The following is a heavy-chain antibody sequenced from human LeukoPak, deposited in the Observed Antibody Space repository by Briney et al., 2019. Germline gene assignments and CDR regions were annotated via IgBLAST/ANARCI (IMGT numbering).Heavy chain of an antibody. CDR3: AKDDSSSWSAFDY. CDR1: GFTFDDYA. V-gene: IGHV3-43D*04. D-gene: IGHD6-13*01. CDR2: ISWDGGST. Sequence: GGSLRLSCAASGFTFDDYAMHWVRLAPGKGLEWVSLISWDGGSTYYADSVKGRFTISRDNSKNSLYLQMNSLRAEDTALYYCAKDDSSSWSAFDYWGQGTLVTVSS. J-gene: IGHJ4*02.